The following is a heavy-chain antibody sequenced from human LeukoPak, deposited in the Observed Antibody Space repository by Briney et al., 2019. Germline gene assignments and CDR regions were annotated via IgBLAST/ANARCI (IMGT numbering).Heavy chain of an antibody. CDR1: GGSISSGGYY. CDR3: ARDESSGRFDY. Sequence: SETLSLTCTVSGGSISSGGYYWSWVRQHPGKGLEWIGYIYYSGSTYYNPSLKSRVTISVDTSKNQFSLKLSSVTAADTAVYYCARDESSGRFDYWGQGTLVTVSS. CDR2: IYYSGST. V-gene: IGHV4-31*03. D-gene: IGHD3-22*01. J-gene: IGHJ4*02.